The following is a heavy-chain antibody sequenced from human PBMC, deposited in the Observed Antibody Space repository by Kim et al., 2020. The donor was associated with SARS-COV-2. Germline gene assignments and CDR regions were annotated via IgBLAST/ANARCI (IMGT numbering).Heavy chain of an antibody. D-gene: IGHD3-22*01. J-gene: IGHJ4*02. V-gene: IGHV1-24*01. Sequence: ASVKVSCKVSGYTLIELSMHWVRQAPGKGLEWMGGFDPEDGETIYAQKFQGRVTMTEDTSTDTAYMELSSQRSEDTAVYYCATELAYYYDRPTTYWGQGTLVTVSS. CDR3: ATELAYYYDRPTTY. CDR1: GYTLIELS. CDR2: FDPEDGET.